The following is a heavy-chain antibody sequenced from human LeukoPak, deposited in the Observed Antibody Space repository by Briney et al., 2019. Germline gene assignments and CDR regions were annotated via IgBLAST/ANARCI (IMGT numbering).Heavy chain of an antibody. J-gene: IGHJ4*02. CDR3: AKWAPYCSSTSCYIAY. Sequence: GGSLRLSCAASGFTFSSYAMSWVRQAPGKGLEWVSAISGSGGSTYYADSVKGRFTISRDNSKNTLYLQMNSLRAEDTAVYYCAKWAPYCSSTSCYIAYWGQGTLVTVSS. V-gene: IGHV3-23*01. CDR1: GFTFSSYA. D-gene: IGHD2-2*02. CDR2: ISGSGGST.